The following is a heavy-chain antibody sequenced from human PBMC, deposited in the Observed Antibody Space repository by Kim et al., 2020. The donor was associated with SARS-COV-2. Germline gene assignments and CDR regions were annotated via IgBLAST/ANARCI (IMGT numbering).Heavy chain of an antibody. CDR3: ARGLLYSYVTYYFDY. V-gene: IGHV3-23*01. D-gene: IGHD5-18*01. Sequence: GGSLRLSCAASGFTFSSYAMSWVRQAPGKGLEWVSAISGSGGSTYYADSVKGRFTISRDNSKNTLYLQMNSLRAEDTAVYYCARGLLYSYVTYYFDYWGQGTLVTVSS. CDR1: GFTFSSYA. J-gene: IGHJ4*02. CDR2: ISGSGGST.